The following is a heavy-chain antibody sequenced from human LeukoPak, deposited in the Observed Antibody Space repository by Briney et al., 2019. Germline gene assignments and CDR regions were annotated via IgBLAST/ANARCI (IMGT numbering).Heavy chain of an antibody. J-gene: IGHJ4*02. D-gene: IGHD1-1*01. CDR2: ISSNGDRL. CDR3: VKITSVTGGDC. CDR1: GFNFRAYA. V-gene: IGHV3-64D*09. Sequence: GGAPRLSRSASGFNFRAYAMYWGRQAPGEGLDFVSGISSNGDRLFYADSVKGRFTISRDNSKNTLYLQMSNLTDDDTAVYYCVKITSVTGGDCWGQGSRLTVSS.